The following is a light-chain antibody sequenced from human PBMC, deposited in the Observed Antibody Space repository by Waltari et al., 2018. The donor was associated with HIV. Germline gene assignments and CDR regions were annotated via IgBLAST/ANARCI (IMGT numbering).Light chain of an antibody. V-gene: IGLV2-23*02. CDR2: DVT. J-gene: IGLJ3*02. CDR1: RTYVGVYNY. Sequence: QSALTQPASVSGSPGQSITISCAGGRTYVGVYNYVSWYQQYPGKVPKVVIYDVTERPSGVSNRFSGSKSGNTASLTISGLQAEDEADYYCCSFAGTNTWVFGGGTRLTV. CDR3: CSFAGTNTWV.